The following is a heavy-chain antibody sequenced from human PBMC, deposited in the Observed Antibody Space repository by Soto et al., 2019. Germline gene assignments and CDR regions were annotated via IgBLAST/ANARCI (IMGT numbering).Heavy chain of an antibody. D-gene: IGHD2-8*01. CDR1: VVSISSGGYY. V-gene: IGHV4-31*03. J-gene: IGHJ4*02. CDR3: ASGTKAPGDY. CDR2: IYYSGST. Sequence: TLSLTCTFSVVSISSGGYYCSWIRQHPWKGLEWIGYIYYSGSTYYNPSLKSRVTISVDTSKNQFSLKLSSVTAADTAVYYCASGTKAPGDYWVQGTLVTVSS.